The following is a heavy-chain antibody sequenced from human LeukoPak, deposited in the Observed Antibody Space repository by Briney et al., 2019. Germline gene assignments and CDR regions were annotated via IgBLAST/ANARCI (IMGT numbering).Heavy chain of an antibody. D-gene: IGHD3-10*01. CDR1: GYTFTGYY. Sequence: GASVKVSCKASGYTFTGYYMHWVRQAPGQGLDWMGRINPNSGGTNYAQKFQGRVTMTRDTSISTAYMELSRLRSDDTAEYYCARYSSWFPNDYWGQGTLVTVSS. V-gene: IGHV1-2*06. J-gene: IGHJ4*02. CDR3: ARYSSWFPNDY. CDR2: INPNSGGT.